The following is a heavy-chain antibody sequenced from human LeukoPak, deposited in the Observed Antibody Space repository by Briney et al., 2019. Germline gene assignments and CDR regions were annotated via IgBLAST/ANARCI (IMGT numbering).Heavy chain of an antibody. V-gene: IGHV1-8*01. CDR2: MYPNSGNT. J-gene: IGHJ4*02. Sequence: ASVKVSCKASGYSFTSHDINWVRQATGQGLEWMGWMYPNSGNTGYAQKFQDRVTMTRNTSISTAYLELSSLGSEDTAMYYCASALKRGSAGTLIDHWGQGTLVTVSS. CDR1: GYSFTSHD. CDR3: ASALKRGSAGTLIDH. D-gene: IGHD6-13*01.